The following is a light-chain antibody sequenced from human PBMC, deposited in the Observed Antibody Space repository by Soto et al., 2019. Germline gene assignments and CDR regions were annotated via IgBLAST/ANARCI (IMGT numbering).Light chain of an antibody. V-gene: IGKV1-27*01. CDR1: QGISNY. CDR2: AAS. CDR3: QKYKSAPRT. Sequence: DIQMTHSPSTLSASVGDRVTITCQASQGISNYLAWYQQKPGKVPKLLIYAASTLQSGVPSRFSGSGSGTDFTLTISSLQPEDVETYYCQKYKSAPRTFGQGTKVDIK. J-gene: IGKJ1*01.